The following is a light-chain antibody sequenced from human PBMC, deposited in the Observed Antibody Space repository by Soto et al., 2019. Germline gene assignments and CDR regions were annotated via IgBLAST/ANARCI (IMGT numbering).Light chain of an antibody. CDR2: DNN. Sequence: QSVLTQPPSVSAAPGQKVTISCSGSSSNIGNNYVSWYQQLPGTAHKLLMYDNNKRPSGIPDRFSGSKSGTSATLGITGLQTGDEADYYCGTWDSSLSAGVFGGGTKLTVL. V-gene: IGLV1-51*01. CDR1: SSNIGNNY. J-gene: IGLJ2*01. CDR3: GTWDSSLSAGV.